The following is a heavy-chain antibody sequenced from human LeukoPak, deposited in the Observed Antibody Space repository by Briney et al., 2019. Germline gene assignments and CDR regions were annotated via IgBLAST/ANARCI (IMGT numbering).Heavy chain of an antibody. CDR3: ARGGAARKGYYYYYMDV. Sequence: PGGSLRLSCAASGFTFSSYEMNWVRQPPGKGLEWIGEINHSGSTNYNPSLKSRVTISVDMSKNQFSLKLSSVTAADTAVYYCARGGAARKGYYYYYMDVWGKGTTVTVSS. J-gene: IGHJ6*03. CDR1: GFTFSSYE. V-gene: IGHV4-34*01. CDR2: INHSGST. D-gene: IGHD6-13*01.